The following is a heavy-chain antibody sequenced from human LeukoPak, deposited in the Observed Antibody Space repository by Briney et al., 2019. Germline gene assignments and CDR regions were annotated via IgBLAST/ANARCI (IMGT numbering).Heavy chain of an antibody. J-gene: IGHJ4*02. CDR1: GFTFSSYA. D-gene: IGHD2-8*01. CDR2: ISYDGSNK. V-gene: IGHV3-30-3*01. Sequence: GGSLRLSCAASGFTFSSYAMHWVRQAPGKGLEWVAVISYDGSNKYYADSVKGRFTISRDNSKNTLYLQMNSLRAEDTAVYYCARPRRRYRTNGVCYSLGYWGQGTLVTVSS. CDR3: ARPRRRYRTNGVCYSLGY.